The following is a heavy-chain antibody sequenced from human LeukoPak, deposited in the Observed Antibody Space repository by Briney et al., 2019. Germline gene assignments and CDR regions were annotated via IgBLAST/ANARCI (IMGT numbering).Heavy chain of an antibody. CDR3: AREVGWELLNFDY. CDR1: GYTFTSYG. D-gene: IGHD1-26*01. J-gene: IGHJ4*02. V-gene: IGHV1-3*01. CDR2: INAGNGNT. Sequence: ASVKVSCKASGYTFTSYGISWVRQAPGQRLEWMGWINAGNGNTKYSQKFQGRVTITRDTSASTAYMELSSLRSEDTAVYYCAREVGWELLNFDYWGQGTLVTVSS.